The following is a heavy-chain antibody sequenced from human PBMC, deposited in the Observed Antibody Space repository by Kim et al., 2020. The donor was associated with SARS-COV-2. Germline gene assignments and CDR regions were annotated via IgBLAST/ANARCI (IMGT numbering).Heavy chain of an antibody. V-gene: IGHV3-23*01. D-gene: IGHD3-10*01. J-gene: IGHJ4*02. CDR3: AKNMVRGVNSFDY. Sequence: YADSVKGRYTISRDNSKNTLYLQMNSLRAEDTAVYYCAKNMVRGVNSFDYWGQGILVTVSS.